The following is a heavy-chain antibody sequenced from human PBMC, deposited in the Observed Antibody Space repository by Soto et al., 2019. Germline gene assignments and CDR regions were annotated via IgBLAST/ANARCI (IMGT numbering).Heavy chain of an antibody. J-gene: IGHJ5*02. D-gene: IGHD6-13*01. Sequence: PSETLSLTCTVSGGSISSYYWSWIRQPAGKGLEWIGRIYTSGSTNYNPSLKSRVTMSVDTSKNQFSLKLSSVTAADTAVYYCARELAAAPTIGSFDPWGPGTLVTVSS. V-gene: IGHV4-4*07. CDR2: IYTSGST. CDR1: GGSISSYY. CDR3: ARELAAAPTIGSFDP.